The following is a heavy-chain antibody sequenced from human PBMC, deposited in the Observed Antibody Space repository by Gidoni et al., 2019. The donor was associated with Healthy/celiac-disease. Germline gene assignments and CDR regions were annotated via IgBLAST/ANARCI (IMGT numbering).Heavy chain of an antibody. CDR1: GFTFSSYG. D-gene: IGHD6-19*01. CDR3: ARERGIAVAGVDAFDI. J-gene: IGHJ3*02. CDR2: IWYDGSKK. V-gene: IGHV3-33*01. Sequence: QVQLVESGGGVVQPGRSMRLSCAASGFTFSSYGMHWVRQAPGKGLVWVAVIWYDGSKKYCADSVKGRFTISRDNSKNTMYLQMNSLRAEDTAVYYCARERGIAVAGVDAFDIWGQGTMVTVSS.